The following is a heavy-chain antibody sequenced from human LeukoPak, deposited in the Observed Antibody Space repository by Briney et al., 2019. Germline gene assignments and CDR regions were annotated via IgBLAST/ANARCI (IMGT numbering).Heavy chain of an antibody. CDR2: INPNSGGT. Sequence: ASVKVSCKASGYIFIGYYMHWVRQAPGQGLEWMGGINPNSGGTNYAQKLQGRVTMTTDTSTSTAYMELRSLRSDDTAVYYCARRGGSYYYDSSGYHDAFDIWGQGTMVTVSS. V-gene: IGHV1-2*02. J-gene: IGHJ3*02. CDR3: ARRGGSYYYDSSGYHDAFDI. CDR1: GYIFIGYY. D-gene: IGHD3-22*01.